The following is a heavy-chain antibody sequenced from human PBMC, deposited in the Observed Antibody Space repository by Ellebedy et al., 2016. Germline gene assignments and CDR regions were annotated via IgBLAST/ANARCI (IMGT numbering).Heavy chain of an antibody. CDR3: TRDGSEWSRDV. V-gene: IGHV3-21*06. CDR2: IVSSGREA. CDR1: GFTFSTAG. Sequence: GESLRLSXAASGFTFSTAGMTWVRQAPGKGLEWVATIVSSGREAYYAEPLKGRFTISRDNVMNLVYLQSNSLRVEDTAVYYCTRDGSEWSRDVWGQGTLVTVSS. D-gene: IGHD3-3*01. J-gene: IGHJ4*02.